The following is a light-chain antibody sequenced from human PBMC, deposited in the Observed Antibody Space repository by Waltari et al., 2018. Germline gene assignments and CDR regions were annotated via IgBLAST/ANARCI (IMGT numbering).Light chain of an antibody. CDR1: GSNPGAGYD. Sequence: QSVLTQPPPVSGAPGQRVSIPCTGSGSNPGAGYDVPWYQQHPGKAPKLLIYGTSTRPPGVPDRFFGSQSGTSASLAITALQAEDEAEYYCQSYDTSLSVVFGGGTKLTVL. CDR3: QSYDTSLSVV. J-gene: IGLJ2*01. CDR2: GTS. V-gene: IGLV1-40*01.